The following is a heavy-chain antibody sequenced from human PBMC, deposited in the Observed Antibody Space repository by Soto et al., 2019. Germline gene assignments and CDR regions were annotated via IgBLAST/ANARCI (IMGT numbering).Heavy chain of an antibody. CDR2: TRNKANSYTT. V-gene: IGHV3-72*01. D-gene: IGHD1-7*01. J-gene: IGHJ4*02. CDR3: ARDALTGTSNY. Sequence: PGGSLRLSCAASGFTFSDHYMDWVRQAPGKGLEWVGRTRNKANSYTTEYAASVKGRFTISRDDSKNSLYLQMNSLKTEDTAVYYCARDALTGTSNYWGQGTLVTVSS. CDR1: GFTFSDHY.